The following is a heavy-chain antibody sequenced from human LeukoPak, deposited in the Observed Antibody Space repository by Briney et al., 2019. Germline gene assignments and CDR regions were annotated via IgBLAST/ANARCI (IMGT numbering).Heavy chain of an antibody. V-gene: IGHV3-7*03. CDR2: IKEDGRQA. J-gene: IGHJ3*02. D-gene: IGHD4-17*01. CDR1: GSTFNGHW. CDR3: AKDPNGDYVGAFDS. Sequence: GGSLRLSCVGSGSTFNGHWLTWVRQAPGRGLEWVASIKEDGRQAYYMDSVKGRFTISRDNSKKSLYLQMNSLRIEDTAVYYCAKDPNGDYVGAFDSWGQGTMVTVSS.